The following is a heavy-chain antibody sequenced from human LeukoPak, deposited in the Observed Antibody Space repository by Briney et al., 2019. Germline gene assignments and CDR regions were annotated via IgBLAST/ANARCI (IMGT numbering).Heavy chain of an antibody. Sequence: PSETLSLTCAVYGGSFSGYYWSWIRQPPGKGLEWIGEINHSGSTNYNPSLKSRVTISVDTSKNQFSLKLSSVTAADTAVYYCARAYYYGSGSYYALSYWGQGTLVTVSS. CDR3: ARAYYYGSGSYYALSY. D-gene: IGHD3-10*01. J-gene: IGHJ4*02. CDR1: GGSFSGYY. V-gene: IGHV4-34*01. CDR2: INHSGST.